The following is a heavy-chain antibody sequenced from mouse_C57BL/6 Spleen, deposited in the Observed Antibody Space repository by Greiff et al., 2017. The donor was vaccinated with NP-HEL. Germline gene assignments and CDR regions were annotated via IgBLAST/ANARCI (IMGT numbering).Heavy chain of an antibody. CDR2: IYPGDGDT. CDR1: GYAFSSSW. CDR3: ARQGYSNPYWYFDV. V-gene: IGHV1-82*01. Sequence: VQLQQSGPELVKPGASVKISCKASGYAFSSSWMNWVKQRPGKGLEWIGRIYPGDGDTNYNGKFKGKATLTADKSSSTAYMQLSSLTSEDSAVYFCARQGYSNPYWYFDVWGTGTTVTVSS. J-gene: IGHJ1*03. D-gene: IGHD2-5*01.